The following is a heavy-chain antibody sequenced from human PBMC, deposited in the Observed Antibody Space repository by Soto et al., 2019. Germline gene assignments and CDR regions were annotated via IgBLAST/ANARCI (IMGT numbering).Heavy chain of an antibody. Sequence: GGSLRLSCAASGFTFSSYEMNWVRQAPGKGLEWVSYISSSGSTIYYADSVKGRFTISRDNAKDSLYLQMNSLRAEDTAVYYCARVWGGVTIRPYGMDVWGQGTTVTVSS. CDR1: GFTFSSYE. V-gene: IGHV3-48*03. D-gene: IGHD3-16*01. CDR3: ARVWGGVTIRPYGMDV. CDR2: ISSSGSTI. J-gene: IGHJ6*02.